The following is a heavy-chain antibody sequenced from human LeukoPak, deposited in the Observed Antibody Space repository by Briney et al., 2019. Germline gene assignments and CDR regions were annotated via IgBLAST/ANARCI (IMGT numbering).Heavy chain of an antibody. V-gene: IGHV3-66*02. CDR1: VLTVSSNY. J-gene: IGHJ5*02. Sequence: GGSLRLSCAVYVLTVSSNYMSWVRQAPGKGLEWVSVIYSGGSTYYADSVKGRFTSSRDNSKNTRYLQMNSLRAEDTAVYYCARSIAAAGTRMNWFDPWGQGTLVTVSS. CDR2: IYSGGST. D-gene: IGHD6-13*01. CDR3: ARSIAAAGTRMNWFDP.